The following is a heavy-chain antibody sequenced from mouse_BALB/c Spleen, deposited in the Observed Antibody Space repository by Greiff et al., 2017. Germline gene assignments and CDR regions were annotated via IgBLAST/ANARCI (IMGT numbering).Heavy chain of an antibody. V-gene: IGHV3-2*02. D-gene: IGHD2-1*01. Sequence: EVKLLESGPGLVKPSQSLSLTCTVTGYSITSDYAWNWIRQFPGNKLEWMGYISYSGSTSYNPSLTSRISITRDTSKNQFFLQLNSVTTEDTATYYFTRSVGGNYVWFAYWGQGTLVTVSA. CDR3: TRSVGGNYVWFAY. CDR2: ISYSGST. J-gene: IGHJ3*01. CDR1: GYSITSDYA.